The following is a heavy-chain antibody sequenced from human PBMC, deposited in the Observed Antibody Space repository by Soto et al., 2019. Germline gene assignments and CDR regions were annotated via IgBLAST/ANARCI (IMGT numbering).Heavy chain of an antibody. CDR3: AVLAGVTPLPDALDI. Sequence: PGGSLRLSCAASGFTFTTYWMHWVRQAPGEGLVWVSRINSDGSNTFTADSVRGRFTMSRDNAQNTLCLQMSSLRAEDTAAYYCAVLAGVTPLPDALDIWGQGTMVTVSS. D-gene: IGHD2-21*02. V-gene: IGHV3-74*01. CDR1: GFTFTTYW. CDR2: INSDGSNT. J-gene: IGHJ3*02.